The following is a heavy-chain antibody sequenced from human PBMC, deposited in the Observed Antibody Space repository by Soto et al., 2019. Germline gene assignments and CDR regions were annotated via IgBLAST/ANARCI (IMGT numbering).Heavy chain of an antibody. D-gene: IGHD3-22*01. CDR1: GFTFSSYA. Sequence: VGSLRLSCAASGFTFSSYAMHWVRQAPGKGLEWMAVISYDGSNKYYADSVKGRFTISRDNSKNTLYLQMNSLRAEDTAVYYCASQGTMIVPDDGGWFDPWGQGTLVTVSS. J-gene: IGHJ5*02. CDR2: ISYDGSNK. CDR3: ASQGTMIVPDDGGWFDP. V-gene: IGHV3-30-3*01.